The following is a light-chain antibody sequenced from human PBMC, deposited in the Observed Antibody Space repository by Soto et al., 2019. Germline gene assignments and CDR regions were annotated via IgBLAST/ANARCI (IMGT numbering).Light chain of an antibody. V-gene: IGLV1-40*01. J-gene: IGLJ2*01. CDR1: SSNIGAGYD. CDR3: QSYDSSLSTSV. CDR2: GNS. Sequence: QSVLTQPPSVSGAPGQRVTISCTGSSSNIGAGYDVNWYQQLPGTAPTVLIYGNSNRPSGVPDRFSGSKSGASASLAITGLQAEDEADYYCQSYDSSLSTSVFGGGTKVTVL.